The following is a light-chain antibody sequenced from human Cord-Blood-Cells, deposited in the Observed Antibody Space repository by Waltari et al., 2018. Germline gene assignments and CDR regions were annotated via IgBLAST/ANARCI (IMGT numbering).Light chain of an antibody. J-gene: IGKJ4*01. CDR1: QSVLYSSNNKNY. V-gene: IGKV4-1*01. CDR2: WSS. CDR3: QQYYSTPPT. Sequence: DIVMTQSPDSLAVSLGERATIHCKSSQSVLYSSNNKNYLAWYQQKPGQPPKLLIYWSSTRESGVPDRFSGSGSGTDFTHTISRLQAEDVAVYYCQQYYSTPPTFGGGTKVEIK.